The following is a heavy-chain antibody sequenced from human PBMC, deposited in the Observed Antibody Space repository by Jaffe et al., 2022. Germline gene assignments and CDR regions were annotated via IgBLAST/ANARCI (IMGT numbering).Heavy chain of an antibody. D-gene: IGHD3-10*01. CDR1: GFTFSSYW. V-gene: IGHV3-74*01. CDR2: INSDGSST. Sequence: EVQLVESGGGLVQPGGSLRLSCAASGFTFSSYWMHWVRQAPGKGLVWVSRINSDGSSTSYADSVKGRFTISRDNAKNTLYLQMNSLRAEDTAVYYCARVTGGYYASSIGAFDIWGQGTMVTVSS. CDR3: ARVTGGYYASSIGAFDI. J-gene: IGHJ3*02.